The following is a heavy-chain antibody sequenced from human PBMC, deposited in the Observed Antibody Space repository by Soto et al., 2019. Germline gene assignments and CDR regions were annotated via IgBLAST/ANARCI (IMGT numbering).Heavy chain of an antibody. J-gene: IGHJ4*02. CDR1: GFTFSRYG. D-gene: IGHD2-2*01. Sequence: QVQVVESGGGVVQPGRSLRLSCAASGFTFSRYGMHWVRQAPGKGLEWVAVIRSDGTKQYYAESVKGRFTISRDNSKNTVFLQMSSLRVEDTAVYYCARDVDTSSHFSHFDYWGQGTLVTVSS. CDR3: ARDVDTSSHFSHFDY. CDR2: IRSDGTKQ. V-gene: IGHV3-33*01.